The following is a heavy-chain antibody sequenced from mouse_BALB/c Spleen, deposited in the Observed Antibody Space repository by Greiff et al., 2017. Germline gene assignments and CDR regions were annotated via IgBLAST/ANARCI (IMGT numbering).Heavy chain of an antibody. V-gene: IGHV1-87*01. CDR2: IYPGDGDT. D-gene: IGHD2-1*01. CDR1: GYTFTSYW. CDR3: AREDYYGNGD. Sequence: QVQLKQSGAELARPGASVKLSCKASGYTFTSYWMQWVKQRPGQGLEWIGAIYPGDGDTRYTQKFKGKATLTADKSSSTAYMQLSSLASEDSAVYYCAREDYYGNGDWGQGTLVTVSA. J-gene: IGHJ3*01.